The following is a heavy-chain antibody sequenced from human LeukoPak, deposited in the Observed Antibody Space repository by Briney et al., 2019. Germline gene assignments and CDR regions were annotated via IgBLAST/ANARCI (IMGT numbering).Heavy chain of an antibody. Sequence: ASVKVSCTASGYTFTGSYIHWVRQAPGQGLERMGRINPNSGGTNYAQKFQGRVTMNRDMPISTAYMELSRLRSDDTAIYYCLVTGDLSFSDYWGQGTPVTVSS. CDR1: GYTFTGSY. J-gene: IGHJ4*02. V-gene: IGHV1-2*06. CDR3: LVTGDLSFSDY. D-gene: IGHD7-27*01. CDR2: INPNSGGT.